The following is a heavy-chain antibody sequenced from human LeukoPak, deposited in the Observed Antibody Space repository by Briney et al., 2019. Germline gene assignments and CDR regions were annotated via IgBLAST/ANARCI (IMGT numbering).Heavy chain of an antibody. CDR1: GFTFSSYA. V-gene: IGHV3-30*04. Sequence: GGSLRLSCAASGFTFSSYAMHWVRQAPGKGLEWVAVISYDGSNKYYADSVKGRFTISRDNSKNTLYLQMNSLRAEDTAVYYCARAVNDYGDYLGWYFDYWGQGTLVTVSS. D-gene: IGHD4-17*01. J-gene: IGHJ4*02. CDR2: ISYDGSNK. CDR3: ARAVNDYGDYLGWYFDY.